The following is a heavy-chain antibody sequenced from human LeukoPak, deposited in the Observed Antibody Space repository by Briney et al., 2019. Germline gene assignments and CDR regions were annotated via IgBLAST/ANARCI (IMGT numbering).Heavy chain of an antibody. J-gene: IGHJ6*03. CDR3: ARGPEGCSSTSCYARYYYYYYMDV. Sequence: GASVKVSCKASGYTFTGYYMHWVRQAPGQGLEWMGWINPNSGGTNYAQKFQGRVTMTRDTSISTAYMELSRLRSDDTAVYYCARGPEGCSSTSCYARYYYYYYMDVWGKGTTVTISS. D-gene: IGHD2-2*01. CDR1: GYTFTGYY. CDR2: INPNSGGT. V-gene: IGHV1-2*02.